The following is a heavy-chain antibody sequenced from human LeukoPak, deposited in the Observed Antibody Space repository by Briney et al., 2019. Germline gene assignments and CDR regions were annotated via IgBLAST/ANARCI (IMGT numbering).Heavy chain of an antibody. J-gene: IGHJ4*02. CDR1: GFTFSNHE. CDR2: IPGGGGTI. D-gene: IGHD2-15*01. Sequence: QPGGSLRLSCVASGFTFSNHEMHWVRQTPDKGLEWVAHIPGGGGTIYYAASVKGRFTISNDAAENSLFLQMNSLRAEDTAIYYCVRGRLLRLFYFFDLWGQGTLVTVTS. CDR3: VRGRLLRLFYFFDL. V-gene: IGHV3-48*03.